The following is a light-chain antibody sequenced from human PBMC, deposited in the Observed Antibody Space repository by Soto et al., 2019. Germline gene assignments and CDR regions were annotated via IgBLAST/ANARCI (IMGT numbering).Light chain of an antibody. CDR3: QQYDNLPFT. J-gene: IGKJ4*01. CDR1: QDISNY. Sequence: DIQMTQSPSSLFASVGDRVTITCQASQDISNYLNWYQQKPGKAPKLLIYDASNLETGVLSRFSGSGSGTDFTFTISSLQPEDIATYYCQQYDNLPFTFGGGTKVEIK. CDR2: DAS. V-gene: IGKV1-33*01.